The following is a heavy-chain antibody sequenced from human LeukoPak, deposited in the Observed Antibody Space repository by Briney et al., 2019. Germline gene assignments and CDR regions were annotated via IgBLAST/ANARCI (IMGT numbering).Heavy chain of an antibody. CDR1: GFTFSSYS. CDR2: ISSSSSTI. D-gene: IGHD2-2*01. CDR3: ARVPGDIVVVPAAPYGMDV. J-gene: IGHJ6*02. Sequence: GGSLRLSCAASGFTFSSYSMNWVCQAPGKGLEWVSYISSSSSTIYYADSVKSRFTISRDNAKNSLYLQMNSLRAEDTAVYYCARVPGDIVVVPAAPYGMDVWGQGTTVTVSS. V-gene: IGHV3-48*04.